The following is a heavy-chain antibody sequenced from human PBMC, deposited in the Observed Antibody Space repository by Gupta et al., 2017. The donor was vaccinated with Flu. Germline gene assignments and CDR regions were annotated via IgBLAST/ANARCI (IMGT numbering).Heavy chain of an antibody. CDR1: GESISSGTYF. J-gene: IGHJ4*02. D-gene: IGHD7-27*01. CDR3: ARSVTGDYFDN. CDR2: IFYSGST. Sequence: QLQLQESGPGLVRPSETLSLTCSVSGESISSGTYFWAWIRQSPRKGLEWIGNIFYSGSTQYNPSLRSRLTMSIDTSTNQFSLIVTSMTAPDTAVYYCARSVTGDYFDNWGQGSLVTVSS. V-gene: IGHV4-39*01.